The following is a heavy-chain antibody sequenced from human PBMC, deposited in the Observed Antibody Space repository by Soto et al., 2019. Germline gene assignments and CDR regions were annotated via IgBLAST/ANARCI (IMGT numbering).Heavy chain of an antibody. CDR1: GGSISSSSYY. CDR2: IYYSGST. Sequence: SETLSLTCTVSGGSISSSSYYWGWIRQPPGKGLEWIGSIYYSGSTYYNPSLKSRVTISVDTSKNQFSLKLSSVTAADTAVYYCARNIQYYYDSSGYPDYWGQGTLVTVS. J-gene: IGHJ4*02. D-gene: IGHD3-22*01. V-gene: IGHV4-39*01. CDR3: ARNIQYYYDSSGYPDY.